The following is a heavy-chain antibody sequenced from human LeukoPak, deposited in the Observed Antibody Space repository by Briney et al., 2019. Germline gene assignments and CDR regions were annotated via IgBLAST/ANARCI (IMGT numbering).Heavy chain of an antibody. D-gene: IGHD6-19*01. CDR2: ISAYNGNT. CDR1: GYTFISYD. CDR3: ARDRAYGYSTVWDFDY. V-gene: IGHV1-18*01. J-gene: IGHJ4*02. Sequence: ASVKVSCKASGYTFISYDISWVRQAPGQGLEWMGWISAYNGNTNYAQKLQGRVTMTTDTSTSTAYLELRSLRSDDTAVYYCARDRAYGYSTVWDFDYWGQGTLVAVSS.